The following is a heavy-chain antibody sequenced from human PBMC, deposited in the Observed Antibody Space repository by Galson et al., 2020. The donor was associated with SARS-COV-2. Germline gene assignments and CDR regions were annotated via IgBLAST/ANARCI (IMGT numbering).Heavy chain of an antibody. Sequence: SLKISCAASGFIFRSHPMHWVRQAPGTGLEWVAQIFFDGSDKYYGDSVKGRFTISRDSSKNTVYLQMNNLRADDTAVYYCARDGQTSSGWAFDYWGQGTLVTVSS. J-gene: IGHJ4*02. CDR1: GFIFRSHP. V-gene: IGHV3-33*01. CDR3: ARDGQTSSGWAFDY. D-gene: IGHD6-19*01. CDR2: IFFDGSDK.